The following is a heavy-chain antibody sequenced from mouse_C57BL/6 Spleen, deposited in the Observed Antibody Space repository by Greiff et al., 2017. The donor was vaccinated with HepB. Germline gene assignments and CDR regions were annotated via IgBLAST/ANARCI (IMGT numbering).Heavy chain of an antibody. J-gene: IGHJ2*01. Sequence: QVQLQQPGAELVKPGASVKLSCKASGYTFTSYWMHWVKQRPGQGLEWIGMIHPNTGSTNYNEKFKSKATLTADKSSSTAYMQLSSLTSEDSAVYYCARANWDLDYWGQGTTLTVSS. V-gene: IGHV1-64*01. CDR2: IHPNTGST. CDR3: ARANWDLDY. D-gene: IGHD4-1*01. CDR1: GYTFTSYW.